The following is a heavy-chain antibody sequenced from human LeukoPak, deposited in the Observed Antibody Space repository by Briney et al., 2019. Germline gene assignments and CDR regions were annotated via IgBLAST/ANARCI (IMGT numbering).Heavy chain of an antibody. CDR2: IIPIFGTA. J-gene: IGHJ4*02. D-gene: IGHD6-13*01. CDR1: GGTFSSYA. Sequence: SVKVSCKASGGTFSSYAISWVRQAPGQGLEWMGRIIPIFGTANYAQKLQGRVTITTDESTSTAYMELSSLRSEGTAVYYCASLPNGAAGSFDYWGQGTLVTVSS. CDR3: ASLPNGAAGSFDY. V-gene: IGHV1-69*05.